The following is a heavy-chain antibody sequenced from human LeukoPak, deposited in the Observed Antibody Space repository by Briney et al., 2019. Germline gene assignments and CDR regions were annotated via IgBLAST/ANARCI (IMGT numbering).Heavy chain of an antibody. CDR1: GYTFTSYY. CDR3: ARDLVYYDFWSGYTGDYYYYYYMDV. J-gene: IGHJ6*03. CDR2: INPSGGST. Sequence: GASVKVSCKASGYTFTSYYMHWVRQAPGQGLEWMGIINPSGGSTSYAQKFQGRVTMTRDMSTSTVYMELSRLRSDDTAVYYCARDLVYYDFWSGYTGDYYYYYYMDVWGKGTTVTVSS. D-gene: IGHD3-3*01. V-gene: IGHV1-46*01.